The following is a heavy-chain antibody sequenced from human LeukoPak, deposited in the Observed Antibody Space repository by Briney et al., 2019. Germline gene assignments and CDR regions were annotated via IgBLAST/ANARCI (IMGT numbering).Heavy chain of an antibody. J-gene: IGHJ6*02. CDR1: GGSFSGYY. CDR2: INHSGST. D-gene: IGHD2-15*01. Sequence: PSETLSLTCAVYGGSFSGYYWSWIRQPPGKGLEWIGEINHSGSTNYNPSLKSRVTISVDTYKNQFSLKLSSVTAADTAVYYCARGRMVAATYYYYYGMDVWGQGTTVTVSS. CDR3: ARGRMVAATYYYYYGMDV. V-gene: IGHV4-34*01.